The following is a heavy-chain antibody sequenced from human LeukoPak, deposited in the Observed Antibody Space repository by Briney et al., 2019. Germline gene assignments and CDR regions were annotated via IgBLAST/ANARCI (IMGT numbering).Heavy chain of an antibody. D-gene: IGHD1-26*01. J-gene: IGHJ3*02. Sequence: ASVNFSCKASGYTFTGYFMYWVRQAPGQGLEWMGWINPNSGGTNYAQKFQGRVTMTRDTSISTAYMELGRLRSDDTAVYYCASYGSGSHDAFDIWGRGTMVTVSS. V-gene: IGHV1-2*02. CDR2: INPNSGGT. CDR1: GYTFTGYF. CDR3: ASYGSGSHDAFDI.